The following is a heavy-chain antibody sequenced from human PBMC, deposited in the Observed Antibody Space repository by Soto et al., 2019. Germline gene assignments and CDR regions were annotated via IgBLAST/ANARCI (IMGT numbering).Heavy chain of an antibody. D-gene: IGHD3-10*01. Sequence: PSETLSLTCTVSGGSISSYYWSWIRQPPGKGLEWVGYIYYSGSTNYNPSLKSRVTISVDTSKNQFSLKLSSVTAADTAVYYCARDDGSGSYFGYYGTDVWGQGTTVTVSS. V-gene: IGHV4-59*01. CDR2: IYYSGST. CDR1: GGSISSYY. J-gene: IGHJ6*02. CDR3: ARDDGSGSYFGYYGTDV.